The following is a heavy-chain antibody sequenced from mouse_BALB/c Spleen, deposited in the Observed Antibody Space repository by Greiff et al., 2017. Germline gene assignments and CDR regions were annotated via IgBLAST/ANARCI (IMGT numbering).Heavy chain of an antibody. D-gene: IGHD1-1*01. CDR3: ARSRDYGISPWCAY. Sequence: QVQLQQPGAELVRPGASVKLSCKASGYSFTSYWMNWVKQRPGQGLEWIAMIPPSDSETRLTQKFKDKATLTVDKSSSTAYMQLSSPTSADSAVYYCARSRDYGISPWCAYWGQGTLVTVSA. CDR2: IPPSDSET. J-gene: IGHJ3*01. V-gene: IGHV1-61*01. CDR1: GYSFTSYW.